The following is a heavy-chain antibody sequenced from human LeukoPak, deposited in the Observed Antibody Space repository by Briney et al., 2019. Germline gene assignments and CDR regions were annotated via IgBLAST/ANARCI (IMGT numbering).Heavy chain of an antibody. CDR3: ARAAGREFDY. CDR2: ISYDGSNK. CDR1: GFAFSSYA. V-gene: IGHV3-30-3*01. J-gene: IGHJ4*02. D-gene: IGHD3-10*01. Sequence: GGSVRLSCGASGFAFSSYAMHWVRQAPGKGLEWVAVISYDGSNKYYADSVKGRFTISRDNSKNTLYLQMNSLRAEDTAVYYCARAAGREFDYWGQGTLVTVSS.